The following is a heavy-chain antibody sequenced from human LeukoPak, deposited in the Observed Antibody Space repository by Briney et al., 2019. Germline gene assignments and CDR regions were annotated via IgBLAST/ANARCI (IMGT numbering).Heavy chain of an antibody. Sequence: TGGSLRLSCAASGFTFSSYSMNWVRQAPGKGLEWVSSISSSSSYIYYADSVKGRFTISRDNAKNSLYLQMNSLRAEDTAVYYCARGSGYYDSSGEFDYWGQGTLVTVSS. J-gene: IGHJ4*02. CDR2: ISSSSSYI. CDR3: ARGSGYYDSSGEFDY. D-gene: IGHD3-22*01. V-gene: IGHV3-21*01. CDR1: GFTFSSYS.